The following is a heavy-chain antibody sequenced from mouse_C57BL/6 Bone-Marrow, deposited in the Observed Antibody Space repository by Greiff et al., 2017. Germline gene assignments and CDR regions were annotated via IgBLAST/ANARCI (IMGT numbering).Heavy chain of an antibody. CDR3: TREGGNSYSFDY. D-gene: IGHD2-1*01. CDR1: GYTFTGYW. V-gene: IGHV1-9*01. Sequence: QVQLKESGAELMKPGASVKLSCKATGYTFTGYWIEWVKQRPGHGLEWIGEILPGSGSTNYNEKFKGKATFTADKSSTTAYMQSSSLTTEDSAFDYCTREGGNSYSFDYWGQGTTLTVSS. CDR2: ILPGSGST. J-gene: IGHJ2*01.